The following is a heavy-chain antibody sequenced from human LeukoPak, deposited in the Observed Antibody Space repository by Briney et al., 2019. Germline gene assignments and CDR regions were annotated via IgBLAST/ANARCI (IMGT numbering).Heavy chain of an antibody. J-gene: IGHJ4*02. D-gene: IGHD4-17*01. Sequence: GGSLRLSCAASGSTFSSYSMNWVRQAPGKGLEWVSSISSSSSYIYYADSVKGRFTISRDNAKNSLYLQMNSLRAEDTAVYYCANDDYGDRGRDYWGQGTLVTVSS. V-gene: IGHV3-21*01. CDR3: ANDDYGDRGRDY. CDR1: GSTFSSYS. CDR2: ISSSSSYI.